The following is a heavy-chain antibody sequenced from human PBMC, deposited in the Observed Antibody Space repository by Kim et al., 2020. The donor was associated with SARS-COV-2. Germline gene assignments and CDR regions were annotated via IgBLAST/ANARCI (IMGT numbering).Heavy chain of an antibody. CDR3: AKDRKYTAYDFDY. V-gene: IGHV3-30*18. CDR2: ISSDGSNK. CDR1: GFTFSSYG. Sequence: GGSLRLSCAASGFTFSSYGMHWVRQAPGKGLEWVAVISSDGSNKYYVDSVKSRFTISRDNFKNTLYLHMSSLRAEDTAVYYCAKDRKYTAYDFDYWGQGTLVTVSS. J-gene: IGHJ4*02. D-gene: IGHD5-18*01.